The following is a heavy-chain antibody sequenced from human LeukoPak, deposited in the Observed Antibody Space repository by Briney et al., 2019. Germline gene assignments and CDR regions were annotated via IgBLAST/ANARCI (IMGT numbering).Heavy chain of an antibody. CDR2: INHSGST. D-gene: IGHD3-10*01. V-gene: IGHV4-34*01. CDR1: GGSFSGYY. J-gene: IGHJ4*02. CDR3: ARHLAVRGRLQ. Sequence: SETLSLTCAVYGGSFSGYYWSWIRQPPGKGLEWIGEINHSGSTNYNPSLKSRVTISVDTSKNQFSLKLSSVTAADTAVYYCARHLAVRGRLQWGQGTLVTVSS.